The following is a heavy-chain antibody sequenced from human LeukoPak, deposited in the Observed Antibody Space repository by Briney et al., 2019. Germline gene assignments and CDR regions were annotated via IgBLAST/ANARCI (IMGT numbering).Heavy chain of an antibody. CDR3: ARGIAARY. CDR2: INPNSGGT. D-gene: IGHD6-13*01. V-gene: IGHV1-2*02. Sequence: GASVKVSCKASGYSFTSHYMHWVRQAPGQGLEWMGWINPNSGGTNYAQKFQGRVTMTRDTSISTAYMELSRLRSDDTAVYFCARGIAARYWGQGTLVTVSS. CDR1: GYSFTSHY. J-gene: IGHJ4*02.